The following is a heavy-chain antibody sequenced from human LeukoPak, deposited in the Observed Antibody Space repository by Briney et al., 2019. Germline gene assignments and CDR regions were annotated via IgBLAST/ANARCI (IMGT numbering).Heavy chain of an antibody. V-gene: IGHV3-48*01. CDR3: ARSGSGTYYNRYFDY. CDR2: ISTSSGTI. Sequence: GGSLRLSCAAPGFTFSSYSMNWVRQAPGKGLEWVSYISTSSGTIYYADSVKGRFTISRDNAKNSLYLQMNSLRAEDTAVYYCARSGSGTYYNRYFDYWGQGTLVTVSS. CDR1: GFTFSSYS. D-gene: IGHD3-10*01. J-gene: IGHJ4*02.